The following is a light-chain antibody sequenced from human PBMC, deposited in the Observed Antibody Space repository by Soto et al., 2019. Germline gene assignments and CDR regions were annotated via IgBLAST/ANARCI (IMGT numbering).Light chain of an antibody. J-gene: IGLJ1*01. CDR3: TAWDDSLSGYV. CDR2: RND. Sequence: QSVLTQPPSASGTPGQRVTISCSGSSSNIGSNSVYWYQQLPGTAPKLLIYRNDQRPSGVPDRFSGSKPGTSASLAISGLRSEDEADYYCTAWDDSLSGYVFRTGTKVNVL. V-gene: IGLV1-47*01. CDR1: SSNIGSNS.